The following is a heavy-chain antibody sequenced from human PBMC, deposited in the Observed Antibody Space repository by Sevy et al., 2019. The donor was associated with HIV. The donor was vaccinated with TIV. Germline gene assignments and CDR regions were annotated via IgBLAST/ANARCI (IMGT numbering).Heavy chain of an antibody. D-gene: IGHD1-1*01. V-gene: IGHV3-15*01. J-gene: IGHJ4*02. CDR1: GFTFSTAW. Sequence: GGSLRLSCAASGFTFSTAWMNWVRQAPGKGLEWVGRIKSKTDGGTADYAAPVKGRTTISRDDSTNTLYLQMNSLKTEDTAVYYCTTANVWDGNWYFDSWGQGTLVTVSS. CDR2: IKSKTDGGTA. CDR3: TTANVWDGNWYFDS.